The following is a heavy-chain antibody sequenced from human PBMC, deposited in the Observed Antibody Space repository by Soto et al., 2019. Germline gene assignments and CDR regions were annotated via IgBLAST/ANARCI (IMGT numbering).Heavy chain of an antibody. V-gene: IGHV3-7*03. J-gene: IGHJ6*02. CDR3: VYAMAV. CDR1: GFTFSDYG. CDR2: IKGDGSEI. Sequence: QPGGSLRLSCVASGFTFSDYGMIWVRQAPGKGLEWVANIKGDGSEIYYVDSVKGRFTISRDNTKNSLYLQMNSLRADDTAVYYCVYAMAVWGQGTTVTVSS.